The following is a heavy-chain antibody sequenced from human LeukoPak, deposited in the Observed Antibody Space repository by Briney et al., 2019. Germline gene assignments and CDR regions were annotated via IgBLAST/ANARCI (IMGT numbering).Heavy chain of an antibody. D-gene: IGHD2-2*01. CDR2: ISVSGGST. CDR1: GFTFSSYA. Sequence: PGGSLRLSCSASGFTFSSYAMSWVRQAPGKGLEWVSSISVSGGSTYYADSVKGRFTISRDNAKNTLYLQMNSLRAEDTAVYYCARRVVVPAAPYYFDYWGQGTLVTVSS. CDR3: ARRVVVPAAPYYFDY. J-gene: IGHJ4*02. V-gene: IGHV3-23*01.